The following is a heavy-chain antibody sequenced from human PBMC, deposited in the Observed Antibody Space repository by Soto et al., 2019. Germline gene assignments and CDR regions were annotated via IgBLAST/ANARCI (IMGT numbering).Heavy chain of an antibody. J-gene: IGHJ4*02. D-gene: IGHD5-18*01. Sequence: SETLSLTCTVSGGSISSGDYYWSWIRQPPGKGLEWIGYIYYSGSTYYNPSLKSRVTISVDTSKNQFSLKLSSVTVADTAVYYCASGRWLQRNWVFDYWGQGTLVTVSS. CDR3: ASGRWLQRNWVFDY. CDR2: IYYSGST. V-gene: IGHV4-30-4*01. CDR1: GGSISSGDYY.